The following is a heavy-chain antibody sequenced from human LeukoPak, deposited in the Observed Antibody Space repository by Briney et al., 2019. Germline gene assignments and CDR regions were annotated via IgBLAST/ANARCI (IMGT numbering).Heavy chain of an antibody. CDR1: GFTFKNYG. J-gene: IGHJ4*02. CDR3: ARESRRGWLQLREFDY. CDR2: ISGSGDTT. Sequence: GGSLRLSCTVSGFTFKNYGMSWVRQAPGKGLEWVSSISGSGDTTHYADSVKGRFTISRDNSKNTLYLQMNSLRAEDTAVYYCARESRRGWLQLREFDYWGQGTLVTVSS. D-gene: IGHD5-12*01. V-gene: IGHV3-23*01.